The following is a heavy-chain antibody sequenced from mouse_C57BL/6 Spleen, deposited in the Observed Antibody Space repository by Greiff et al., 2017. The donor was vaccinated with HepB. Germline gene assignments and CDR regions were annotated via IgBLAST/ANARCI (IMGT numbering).Heavy chain of an antibody. CDR1: GYTFTSYW. V-gene: IGHV1-74*01. J-gene: IGHJ3*01. Sequence: QVQLQQPGAELVKPGASVKVSCKASGYTFTSYWMHWVKQRPGQGLEWIGRIHPSDSDTNYNQKFKGKATLTVDKSSSTAYMQLSSLTSEDSAVYYCTTIYYYGSSSAWFAYWGQGTLVTVSA. CDR2: IHPSDSDT. CDR3: TTIYYYGSSSAWFAY. D-gene: IGHD1-1*01.